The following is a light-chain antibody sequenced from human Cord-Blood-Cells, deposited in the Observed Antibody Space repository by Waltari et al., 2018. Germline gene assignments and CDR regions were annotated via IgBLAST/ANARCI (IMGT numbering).Light chain of an antibody. J-gene: IGKJ5*01. CDR1: QDISNY. Sequence: DIQMTQSPSSLSASVGDRVTITCQASQDISNYLNWYQQKPGKAPKLLIYDASNLETGVPSRFSGSVSGTDFIFTISSLQPEDIATYYCQQYDNLPSITFGQGTRLEIK. CDR3: QQYDNLPSIT. CDR2: DAS. V-gene: IGKV1-33*01.